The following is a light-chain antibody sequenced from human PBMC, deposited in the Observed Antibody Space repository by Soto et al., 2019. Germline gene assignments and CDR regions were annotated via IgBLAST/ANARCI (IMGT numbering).Light chain of an antibody. CDR2: VAS. CDR1: QDVKDH. CDR3: LQHNSDPWT. Sequence: DIQMTQSPSSLSASVGDRVTFTCRASQDVKDHLGWYQQKPGKAPKSLIYVASRLQSGVPPRFSGSGSGTEFTLTISRLQPEDFASYFCLQHNSDPWTFGQGTKVDI. V-gene: IGKV1-17*01. J-gene: IGKJ1*01.